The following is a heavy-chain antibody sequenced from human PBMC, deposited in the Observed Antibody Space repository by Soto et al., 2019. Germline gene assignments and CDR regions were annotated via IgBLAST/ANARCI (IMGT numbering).Heavy chain of an antibody. CDR2: INHSVST. V-gene: IGHV4-34*01. CDR1: GGAFSGYY. D-gene: IGHD3-10*01. J-gene: IGHJ6*02. Sequence: SETLSLTCAVYGGAFSGYYFSWIRQPPGEGLEWIGEINHSVSTNYNPSLKRRVTISVDTSKNQFSLRLSSVTAADTAVYYCARGIFLYYYGSGSYYPVWGQGTTVTVSS. CDR3: ARGIFLYYYGSGSYYPV.